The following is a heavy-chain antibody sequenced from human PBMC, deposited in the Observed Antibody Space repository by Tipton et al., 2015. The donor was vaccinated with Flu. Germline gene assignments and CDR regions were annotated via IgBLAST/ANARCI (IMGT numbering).Heavy chain of an antibody. D-gene: IGHD6-6*01. V-gene: IGHV4-34*01. J-gene: IGHJ4*02. CDR3: ARGQIIFGFEWGSWQLVHARSGFDY. Sequence: TLSLTCAVYGGSFSGYYWSWIRQPPGKGLEWIGEINHSGSTNYNPSLKSRVTISVDTSKNQFSLKLSSVTAADTAVYYCARGQIIFGFEWGSWQLVHARSGFDYWGQGTLVTVSS. CDR2: INHSGST. CDR1: GGSFSGYY.